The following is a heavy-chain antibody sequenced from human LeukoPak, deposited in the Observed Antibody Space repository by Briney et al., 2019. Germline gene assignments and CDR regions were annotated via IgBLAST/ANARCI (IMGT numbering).Heavy chain of an antibody. D-gene: IGHD6-19*01. J-gene: IGHJ3*02. CDR1: GFTFSRYA. CDR3: VKTLISVAGTGAFDI. CDR2: ISSNGGST. V-gene: IGHV3-64D*09. Sequence: GGSLRLSCSASGFTFSRYAMHWVRQAPGKGLEYVSVISSNGGSTYYADSVKGRFTISRDNSKNTLYLQMSSLRAEDTAVYYCVKTLISVAGTGAFDIWGQGTMVTAPS.